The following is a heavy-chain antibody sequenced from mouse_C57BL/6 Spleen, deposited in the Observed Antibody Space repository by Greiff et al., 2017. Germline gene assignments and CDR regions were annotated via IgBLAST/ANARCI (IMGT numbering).Heavy chain of an antibody. CDR1: GYSFTGYY. J-gene: IGHJ1*03. V-gene: IGHV1-42*01. Sequence: EVMLVESGPELVKPGASVKISCKASGYSFTGYYMNWVKQSPEKSLEWIGEINPSTGGTTYNQKFKAKATLTVDKSSSTAYMQLKSLTSEDSAVYYCARGGITTVVRYFDVWGTGTTVTVSS. CDR2: INPSTGGT. D-gene: IGHD1-1*01. CDR3: ARGGITTVVRYFDV.